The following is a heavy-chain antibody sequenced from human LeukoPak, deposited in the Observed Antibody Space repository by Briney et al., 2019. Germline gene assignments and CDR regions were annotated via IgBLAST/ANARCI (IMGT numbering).Heavy chain of an antibody. CDR1: GFTFNTYG. D-gene: IGHD2-15*01. Sequence: LSGGSLRLFCAASGFTFNTYGMHWVRQAPGQGLEWVAAIWFDGSVKHYSDAVKGRFTISRDNSLNTLYLQMNSLRADDTAVYYCALRYCSGGRCQDYWGQGTLVTVSS. CDR2: IWFDGSVK. V-gene: IGHV3-33*08. J-gene: IGHJ4*02. CDR3: ALRYCSGGRCQDY.